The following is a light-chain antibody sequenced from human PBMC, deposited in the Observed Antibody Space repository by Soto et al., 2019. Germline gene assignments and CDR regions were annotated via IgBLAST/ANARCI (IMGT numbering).Light chain of an antibody. CDR2: LGS. Sequence: DIVMTQSPLSLPVTPGGAASISCRSSQSLLHKNGNNYFNWYLQKPGQSLQLLIYLGSNRASGVPDRFSGSGSGTDFTLKISRVEAEDVGIYYCMQTLQTPWTFGQGTKVDIK. CDR1: QSLLHKNGNNY. J-gene: IGKJ1*01. CDR3: MQTLQTPWT. V-gene: IGKV2-28*01.